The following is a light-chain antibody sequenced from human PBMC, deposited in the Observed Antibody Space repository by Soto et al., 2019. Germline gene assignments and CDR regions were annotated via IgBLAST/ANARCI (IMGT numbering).Light chain of an antibody. J-gene: IGKJ5*01. CDR1: QSLLHITGETF. CDR3: MQSTHLPPT. CDR2: EVS. V-gene: IGKV2-29*03. Sequence: DVVMTQTPLSLSVAPGQPASISCKSSQSLLHITGETFLFWSLQKPGHSPQLLIYEVSTRVSVVPDRFSGSGSGTDFTLEISRVETDDVGIYYCMQSTHLPPTFGQGTRLGIE.